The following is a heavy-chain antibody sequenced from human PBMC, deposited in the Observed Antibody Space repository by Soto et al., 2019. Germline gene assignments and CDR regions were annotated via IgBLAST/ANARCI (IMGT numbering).Heavy chain of an antibody. D-gene: IGHD6-6*01. Sequence: QVQLVQSGAEVKKPGASVKVSCKASGYTFTNYGIIWVRQAPGQGLEWLGWVSAYSGERRYAQRVQARVIMTTDTSTTTAYMELRSLRSDDTAVYYCSRGTSIPASGDYWGQGTLVTVSS. CDR2: VSAYSGER. V-gene: IGHV1-18*01. CDR1: GYTFTNYG. CDR3: SRGTSIPASGDY. J-gene: IGHJ4*01.